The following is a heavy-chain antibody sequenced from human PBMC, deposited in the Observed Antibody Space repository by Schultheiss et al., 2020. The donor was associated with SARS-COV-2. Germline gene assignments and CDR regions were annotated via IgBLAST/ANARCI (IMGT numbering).Heavy chain of an antibody. CDR1: GFTFSSYA. Sequence: GGSLRLSCSASGFTFSSYAMHWVRQAPGKGLEYVSAISSNGGSTYYADSVKGRFTISRDNSKNTLYLQMSSLRAEDTAVYYCVKGVYSSQIKHYYYMDVWGKGTTVTVSS. V-gene: IGHV3-64D*09. CDR2: ISSNGGST. D-gene: IGHD6-13*01. CDR3: VKGVYSSQIKHYYYMDV. J-gene: IGHJ6*03.